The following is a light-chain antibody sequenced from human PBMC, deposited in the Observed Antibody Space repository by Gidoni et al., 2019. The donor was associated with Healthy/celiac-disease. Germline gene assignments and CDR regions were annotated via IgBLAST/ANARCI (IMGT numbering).Light chain of an antibody. CDR1: QDISNY. CDR2: DAS. V-gene: IGKV1-33*01. Sequence: DIQLTQSPSSLSASAGDRVTITCQASQDISNYLNWYQQKPGKAPKLLIYDASNVETGVQSRFSGSGSGTEFTCTISSLQPEDIATYYCQQYDNLPLTFGGGTKVEIK. CDR3: QQYDNLPLT. J-gene: IGKJ4*01.